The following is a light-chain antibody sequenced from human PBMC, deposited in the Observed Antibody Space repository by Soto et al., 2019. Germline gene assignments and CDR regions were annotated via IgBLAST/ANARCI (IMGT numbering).Light chain of an antibody. Sequence: EIALTQSPGTLSLSPGERATLSCRASQSVSNNYLAWYQQKPGQAPRLLIYGASNMATGIPDRFSGSGSGTDFTLTISRLEPEDVAVYYCQQYGSSGTFGQGTKVEIK. CDR1: QSVSNNY. J-gene: IGKJ1*01. V-gene: IGKV3-20*01. CDR3: QQYGSSGT. CDR2: GAS.